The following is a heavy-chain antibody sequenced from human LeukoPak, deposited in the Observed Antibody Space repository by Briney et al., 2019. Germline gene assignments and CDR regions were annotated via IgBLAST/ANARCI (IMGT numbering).Heavy chain of an antibody. V-gene: IGHV5-51*01. CDR3: ARQGYCGGDCYSYFDY. J-gene: IGHJ4*02. CDR2: IYPGDSDT. CDR1: GYSFTSYW. D-gene: IGHD2-21*02. Sequence: GESLKISGKGSGYSFTSYWIAWARQMPGKGLEWMGIIYPGDSDTRYSPSFQGQVTISADKSISTAYLQWSSLKASDTAMYYCARQGYCGGDCYSYFDYWGQGTLVTVSS.